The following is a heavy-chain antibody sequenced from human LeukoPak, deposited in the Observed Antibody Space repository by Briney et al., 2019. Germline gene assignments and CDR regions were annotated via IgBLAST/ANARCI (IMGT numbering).Heavy chain of an antibody. V-gene: IGHV4-30-4*01. J-gene: IGHJ5*02. CDR2: VYYSGAT. Sequence: SETLSLTCTVSGDSVSSRDYYWSWIRQIPGRGLEWIGYVYYSGATYYNPSLKSRVTTSVDTSNNQFSLRLTSVTAADTALYYCARVTYYYGSGAWFDPWGQGTLVTVSS. CDR3: ARVTYYYGSGAWFDP. D-gene: IGHD3-10*01. CDR1: GDSVSSRDYY.